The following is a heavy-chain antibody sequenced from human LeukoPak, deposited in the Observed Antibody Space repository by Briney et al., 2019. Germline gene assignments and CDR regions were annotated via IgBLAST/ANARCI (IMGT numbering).Heavy chain of an antibody. CDR1: GGSISSYY. CDR2: IYYSGST. D-gene: IGHD3-10*01. Sequence: SETLSLTCTVSGGSISSYYWSWIRQPPGKGLEWIGYIYYSGSTNYNPSLKSRVTISVDTSKNQFSLKLSSVTAADTAVYYCARASMVRGVIRHLYYFDYWGQGTLVTVSP. V-gene: IGHV4-59*08. CDR3: ARASMVRGVIRHLYYFDY. J-gene: IGHJ4*02.